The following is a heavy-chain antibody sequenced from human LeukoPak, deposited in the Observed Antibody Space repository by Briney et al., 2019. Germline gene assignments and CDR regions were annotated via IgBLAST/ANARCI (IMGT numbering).Heavy chain of an antibody. D-gene: IGHD3-10*01. J-gene: IGHJ6*03. CDR2: IYTSGST. Sequence: PSETLSLTCTVSGGSISSYYWSWIRQPPGKGLEWIGYIYTSGSTNYNPSLKSRVTMSVDTPKNQSSLKLSSVTAADTAVYYCARGVPQGYYYMDVWGKGTTVTVSS. CDR3: ARGVPQGYYYMDV. CDR1: GGSISSYY. V-gene: IGHV4-4*09.